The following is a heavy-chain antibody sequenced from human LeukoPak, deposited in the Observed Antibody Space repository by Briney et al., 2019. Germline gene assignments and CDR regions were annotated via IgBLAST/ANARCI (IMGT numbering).Heavy chain of an antibody. V-gene: IGHV4-39*06. J-gene: IGHJ5*02. Sequence: SETLSLTCTVSGGSISSSSYYWGWIRQPPGKGLEWIGSIYYSGSTYYNPSLKSRVTISVDTSKNQFPLKLSSVTAADTAVYYCARDPGQNWFDPWGQGTLVTVSS. CDR1: GGSISSSSYY. CDR2: IYYSGST. CDR3: ARDPGQNWFDP.